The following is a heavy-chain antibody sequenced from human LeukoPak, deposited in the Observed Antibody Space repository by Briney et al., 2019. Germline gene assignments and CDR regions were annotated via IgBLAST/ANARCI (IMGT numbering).Heavy chain of an antibody. CDR1: GYTFTSYY. Sequence: GASVKVSCKASGYTFTSYYMHWVRQAPGQGLEWMGIINLSGGSTSYAQKFQGRVTMTRDTSTSTVYMELSSLRSEDTAVYYCARAIEYDSSGYLFDYWGQGTLVTVSS. CDR3: ARAIEYDSSGYLFDY. D-gene: IGHD3-22*01. J-gene: IGHJ4*02. V-gene: IGHV1-46*01. CDR2: INLSGGST.